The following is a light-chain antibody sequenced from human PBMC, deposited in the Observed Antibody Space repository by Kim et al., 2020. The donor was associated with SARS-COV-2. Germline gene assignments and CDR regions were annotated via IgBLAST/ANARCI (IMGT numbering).Light chain of an antibody. CDR3: SSYTISNTLVV. V-gene: IGLV2-14*03. Sequence: STITCTGTSSDIGGYNYVYGYQQHPGKAPKLRIDGVTNRPSGVSNRYSGSKSGNTASLTRSGLQAEDEADYYCSSYTISNTLVVFGGGTQLTDL. CDR2: GVT. CDR1: SSDIGGYNY. J-gene: IGLJ3*02.